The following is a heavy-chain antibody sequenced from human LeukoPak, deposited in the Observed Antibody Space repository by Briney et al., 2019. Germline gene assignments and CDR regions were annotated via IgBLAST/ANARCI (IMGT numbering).Heavy chain of an antibody. CDR1: GGSISSYY. J-gene: IGHJ5*02. CDR3: AREFDGHNWFDP. D-gene: IGHD3-9*01. CDR2: IYCSGST. V-gene: IGHV4-59*01. Sequence: TSETLSLTCTVSGGSISSYYWSWIRQPPGKGLEWIGYIYCSGSTNYNPSLKGRVTISVDTSKNQFSLKLSSVTAADTAVYYCAREFDGHNWFDPWGQGTLVTVSS.